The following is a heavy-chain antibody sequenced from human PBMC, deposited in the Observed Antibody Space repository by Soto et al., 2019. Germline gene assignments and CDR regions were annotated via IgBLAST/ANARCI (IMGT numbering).Heavy chain of an antibody. J-gene: IGHJ4*02. CDR2: ISAYNGKT. D-gene: IGHD1-1*01. Sequence: ASVKVSCKASGYTFPSYCLSWVRQAPGQGLEWMGWISAYNGKTNYAQKMQGRVTMTTDTTTSTAYMELRSLRSDDTAVYYCARDFDGTSPFDYWGQGTLVTVSS. CDR1: GYTFPSYC. CDR3: ARDFDGTSPFDY. V-gene: IGHV1-18*01.